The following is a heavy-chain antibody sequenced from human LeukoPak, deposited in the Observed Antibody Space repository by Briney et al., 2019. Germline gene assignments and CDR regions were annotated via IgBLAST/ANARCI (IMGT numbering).Heavy chain of an antibody. D-gene: IGHD3-22*01. J-gene: IGHJ4*02. Sequence: GGSLRLSCTGSGFTFGDYVMSWFRQAPGKGLEWVGFIRSKPYGGTTEYAASVKGRFTISRYDSKSIAYLQMNSLKTEDTAVFYCTRTGDYYDSSTYYYGLDYWGQGTLVTVSS. CDR1: GFTFGDYV. CDR2: IRSKPYGGTT. V-gene: IGHV3-49*03. CDR3: TRTGDYYDSSTYYYGLDY.